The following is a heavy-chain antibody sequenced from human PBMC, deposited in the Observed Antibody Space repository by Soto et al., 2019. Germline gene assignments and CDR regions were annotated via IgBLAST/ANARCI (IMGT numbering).Heavy chain of an antibody. J-gene: IGHJ4*02. CDR2: IYYSGST. V-gene: IGHV4-39*01. Sequence: PSETLSLTCIVSGGSIRSSSYYWGWIRQPPGKGLEWIGSIYYSGSTYYNPSLKSRVTISVDTSKNQFSLKLSSVTAADTAVYYCAQQWLVPFDCWGQGTLVTVSS. D-gene: IGHD6-19*01. CDR3: AQQWLVPFDC. CDR1: GGSIRSSSYY.